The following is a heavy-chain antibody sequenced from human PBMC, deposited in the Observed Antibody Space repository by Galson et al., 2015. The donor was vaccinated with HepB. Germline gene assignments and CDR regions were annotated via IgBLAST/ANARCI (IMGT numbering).Heavy chain of an antibody. Sequence: SVKVSCKASEYTLSSFPIHWVRQAPGQNLEWMGWINAGTDNTKYSQKFQGRVTITRDTYARTVFMELSSLRSEDTAVYYCARGATGITMVAWGQGTLVSVSS. CDR3: ARGATGITMVA. CDR1: EYTLSSFP. D-gene: IGHD3-10*01. J-gene: IGHJ5*02. V-gene: IGHV1-3*01. CDR2: INAGTDNT.